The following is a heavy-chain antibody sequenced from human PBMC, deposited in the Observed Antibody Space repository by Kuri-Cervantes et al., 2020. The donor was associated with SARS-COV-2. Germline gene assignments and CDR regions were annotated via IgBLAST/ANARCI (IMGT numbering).Heavy chain of an antibody. V-gene: IGHV3-23*01. D-gene: IGHD5-24*01. CDR2: ISGSGGST. Sequence: ETLSLTCAASGFTFSSYAMSWVRQAPGKGREWVSAISGSGGSTYYADSVKGRFTISRDNSKNTLYLQMNSLTAEDTAVYYCAKRPMALKMFDYWGQGTLVTSPQ. CDR1: GFTFSSYA. J-gene: IGHJ4*02. CDR3: AKRPMALKMFDY.